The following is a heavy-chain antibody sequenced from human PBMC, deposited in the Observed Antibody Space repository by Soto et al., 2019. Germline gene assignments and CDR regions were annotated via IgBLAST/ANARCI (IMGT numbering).Heavy chain of an antibody. J-gene: IGHJ4*02. Sequence: SETLSLTCTVSGGSISSYYWSWIRQPPGKGLEWIGYIYYSGSTNYNPSLKSRVTILVDTSKNQFSLKLSSVTAEDTAVYYCATEWQHQVLYFDYWGQGSLVTVSS. CDR1: GGSISSYY. V-gene: IGHV4-59*12. CDR3: ATEWQHQVLYFDY. D-gene: IGHD6-13*01. CDR2: IYYSGST.